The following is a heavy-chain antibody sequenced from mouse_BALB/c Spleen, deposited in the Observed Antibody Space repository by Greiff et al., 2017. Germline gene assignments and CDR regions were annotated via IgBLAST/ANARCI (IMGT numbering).Heavy chain of an antibody. CDR2: ISDGGSYT. D-gene: IGHD1-1*01. J-gene: IGHJ2*01. V-gene: IGHV5-4*02. CDR1: GFTFSDYY. Sequence: EVQLVESGGGLVKPGASVKLSCAASGFTFSDYYMYWVSQTPEKRLEWVATISDGGSYTYYPDKVKGRFTISRDTTTNNLYLQMSSLKSEDTAIYYCARDTATVDYWGQGTTRTVSS. CDR3: ARDTATVDY.